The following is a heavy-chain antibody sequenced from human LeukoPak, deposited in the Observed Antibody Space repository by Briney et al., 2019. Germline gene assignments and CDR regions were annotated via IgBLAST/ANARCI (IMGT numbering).Heavy chain of an antibody. J-gene: IGHJ4*02. V-gene: IGHV3-30*04. D-gene: IGHD3-22*01. CDR2: ISYDGNNK. Sequence: GGSLRPSCAASGFTFSSYAMHWVRQAPGKGLEWVAVISYDGNNKYYADSVKGRFTISRDNSKNTLYLQMNSLRAEDTAVYYCARGMYYYDTSGSIDYWGQGTLVTVSS. CDR3: ARGMYYYDTSGSIDY. CDR1: GFTFSSYA.